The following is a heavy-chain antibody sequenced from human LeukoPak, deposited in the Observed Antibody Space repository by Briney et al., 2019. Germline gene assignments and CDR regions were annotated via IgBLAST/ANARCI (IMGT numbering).Heavy chain of an antibody. J-gene: IGHJ5*02. D-gene: IGHD3-22*01. V-gene: IGHV4-30-4*01. CDR3: ARGDYNDGAGYLDH. Sequence: SQTLSLTCTVSGGSIFSGDYYWNWIRQPPGKGLEWLGYIYYNGITYYNPPLESRVTISVDTSKNQFSLKLSSVTAADTAVYYCARGDYNDGAGYLDHWGQGTLVPVSS. CDR1: GGSIFSGDYY. CDR2: IYYNGIT.